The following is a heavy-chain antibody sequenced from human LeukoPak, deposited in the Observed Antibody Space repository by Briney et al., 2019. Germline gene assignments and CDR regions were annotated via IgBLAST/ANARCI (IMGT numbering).Heavy chain of an antibody. V-gene: IGHV4-38-2*01. J-gene: IGHJ2*01. CDR1: GYSISSGHY. D-gene: IGHD3-22*01. Sequence: SETLSLTCAVSGYSISSGHYWGWIRQPPGKGLEWIASIYHSGSTYYNPSLKSRVTISVDMSKNQFSLKLSSVTAADTAVYYCARVVADPDTSGYFYPWYFDLWGRGTLVTVSS. CDR3: ARVVADPDTSGYFYPWYFDL. CDR2: IYHSGST.